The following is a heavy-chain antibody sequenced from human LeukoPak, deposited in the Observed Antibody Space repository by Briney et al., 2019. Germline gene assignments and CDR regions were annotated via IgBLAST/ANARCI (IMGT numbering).Heavy chain of an antibody. CDR2: INPSGGST. Sequence: ASVKVSCKASGYTFTSYYMHWVRQAPGQGLEWMGIINPSGGSTSYAQKFQGRVTITADKSTSTAYMELSSLRSEDTAVYYCARDGRITMVRGVLMGPDYWGQGTLVIVSS. J-gene: IGHJ4*02. CDR1: GYTFTSYY. V-gene: IGHV1-46*01. CDR3: ARDGRITMVRGVLMGPDY. D-gene: IGHD3-10*01.